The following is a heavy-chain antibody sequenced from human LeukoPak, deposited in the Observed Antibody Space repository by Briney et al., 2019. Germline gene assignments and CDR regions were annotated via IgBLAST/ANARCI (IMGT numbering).Heavy chain of an antibody. V-gene: IGHV3-21*01. CDR1: GFTFSSYA. D-gene: IGHD3-3*01. CDR3: ASLTGTLYYDFWSGYGDFDY. J-gene: IGHJ4*02. CDR2: ISSSSSYI. Sequence: GGSLRLSCAASGFTFSSYAMSWVRQAPGKGPEWVSAISSSSSYIYYADSVKGRFTISRDNAKNSLYLQMNSLRAEDTAVYYCASLTGTLYYDFWSGYGDFDYWGQGTLVTVSS.